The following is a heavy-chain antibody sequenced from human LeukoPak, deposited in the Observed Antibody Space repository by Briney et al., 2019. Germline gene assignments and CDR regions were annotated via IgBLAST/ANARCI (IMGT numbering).Heavy chain of an antibody. CDR2: INAGNGNT. Sequence: ASVKVSCKASGYTFTSYAMRWVRQAPGQRLEWMGWINAGNGNTKYSQEFQGRVTITRDTSASTAYMELSSLRSEDMAVYYCARLSEFGELDYWGQGTLVTVSS. CDR1: GYTFTSYA. V-gene: IGHV1-3*03. CDR3: ARLSEFGELDY. J-gene: IGHJ4*02. D-gene: IGHD3-10*01.